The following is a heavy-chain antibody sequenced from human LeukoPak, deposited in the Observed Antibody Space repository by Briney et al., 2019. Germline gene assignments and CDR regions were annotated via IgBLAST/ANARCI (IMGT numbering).Heavy chain of an antibody. V-gene: IGHV4-4*02. D-gene: IGHD3-9*01. CDR1: GGSISSSNW. J-gene: IGHJ3*02. Sequence: SETLSLTCAVSGGSISSSNWWSWVRQPPGKGLEWIGEIYHSGSTNYNPSLKSRVTISVDKSKNQFSLKLSSVTAADTAVYYCARALYDILTGYPHGAFDIWGQGTMVTVSS. CDR3: ARALYDILTGYPHGAFDI. CDR2: IYHSGST.